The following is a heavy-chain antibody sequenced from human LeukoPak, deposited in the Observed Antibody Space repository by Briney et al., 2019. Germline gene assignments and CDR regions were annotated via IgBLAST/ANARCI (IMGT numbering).Heavy chain of an antibody. Sequence: ASVKVSCRASGYTFPGYYMHWVRQAPGQGLEWMGWINPNSGGTNYAQKFQGRVTMTRDTSISTAYMELSRLRSDDTAVYYCAREMGQQLAYYYYGMDVWGQGTTVTVSS. J-gene: IGHJ6*02. V-gene: IGHV1-2*02. CDR2: INPNSGGT. CDR3: AREMGQQLAYYYYGMDV. D-gene: IGHD6-13*01. CDR1: GYTFPGYY.